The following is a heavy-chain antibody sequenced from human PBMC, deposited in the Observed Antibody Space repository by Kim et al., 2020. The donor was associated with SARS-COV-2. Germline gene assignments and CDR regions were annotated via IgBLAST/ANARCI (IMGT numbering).Heavy chain of an antibody. J-gene: IGHJ6*01. CDR1: GGSISSYY. V-gene: IGHV4-59*08. Sequence: SETLSLTCTVSGGSISSYYWSWIRQPPGKGLEWIGYIYYSGSTNYNPSLKSRVTISVDTSKNQFSLKLSSVTAADTAVYYCASFSAGSGGDDYYYGMDV. D-gene: IGHD3-10*01. CDR2: IYYSGST. CDR3: ASFSAGSGGDDYYYGMDV.